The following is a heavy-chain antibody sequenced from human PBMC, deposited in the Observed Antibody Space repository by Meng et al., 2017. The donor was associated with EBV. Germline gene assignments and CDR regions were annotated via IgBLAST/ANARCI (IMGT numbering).Heavy chain of an antibody. J-gene: IGHJ4*02. CDR3: ASESGRGFTPDY. CDR1: GGTFRSDA. D-gene: IGHD3-10*01. V-gene: IGHV1-69*01. Sequence: VGLVESGGEGKKPGSSVKVSCKTSGGTFRSDAVSWVRQAPGQGLEWMGGLIPMSDAPYYAQKFQDRVTITADESTSTHYMDLRGLRSEDTAVYYCASESGRGFTPDYWGQGTLVTVSS. CDR2: LIPMSDAP.